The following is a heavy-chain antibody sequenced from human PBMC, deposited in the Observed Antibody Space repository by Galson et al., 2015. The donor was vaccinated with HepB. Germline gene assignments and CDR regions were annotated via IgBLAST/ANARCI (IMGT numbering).Heavy chain of an antibody. V-gene: IGHV1-69*13. J-gene: IGHJ3*02. D-gene: IGHD1-1*01. CDR2: IIPIFGTA. CDR1: GDTSNSYV. Sequence: SVKVSCKASGDTSNSYVISWVRQAPGQGLEWMGGIIPIFGTANYAQKFLGRVTTNADESTSTAYMEMRSLRSDDTAVYYCARDVSMAYNTLAPAFDIWGQGTMVTVSS. CDR3: ARDVSMAYNTLAPAFDI.